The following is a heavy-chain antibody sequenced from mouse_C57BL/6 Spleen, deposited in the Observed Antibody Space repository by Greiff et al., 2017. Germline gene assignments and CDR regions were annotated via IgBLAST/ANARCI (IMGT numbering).Heavy chain of an antibody. CDR2: IHPNSGST. V-gene: IGHV1-64*01. CDR1: GYTFTSYW. J-gene: IGHJ3*01. D-gene: IGHD1-1*01. CDR3: GREFAY. Sequence: QVQLKQPGAELVKPGASVKLSCKASGYTFTSYWMRWVKQRPGQGLEWIGMIHPNSGSTNYNEKFKSKDTLTVDKSSSTAYMQLSSLTSEDSAVYYCGREFAYWGQGTLVTVSA.